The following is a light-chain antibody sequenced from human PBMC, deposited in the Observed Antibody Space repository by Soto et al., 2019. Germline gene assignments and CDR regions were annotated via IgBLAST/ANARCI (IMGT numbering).Light chain of an antibody. J-gene: IGKJ3*01. Sequence: EIVLTQSPGTLSWSTGERATLSCRASQSINSRYLAWYQQKPGQAPRLLIYGASSRATGIPDRFSGSGSGTDFTLTISRLEPEDFAVYYCQQFGSSPGFTFGPGTKVDIK. CDR3: QQFGSSPGFT. CDR1: QSINSRY. CDR2: GAS. V-gene: IGKV3-20*01.